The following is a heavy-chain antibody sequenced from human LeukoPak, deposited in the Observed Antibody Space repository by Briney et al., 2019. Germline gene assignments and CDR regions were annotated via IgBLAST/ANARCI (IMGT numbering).Heavy chain of an antibody. D-gene: IGHD5-24*01. CDR1: GFTFSDYA. J-gene: IGHJ4*02. CDR3: AKGGDGYNYYFDY. V-gene: IGHV3-23*01. CDR2: ISGSGGSI. Sequence: GGSLRLSCTASGFTFSDYAMSWVRQAPGKGLEWVSGISGSGGSIRYADSVKGRFIISRDNSKNTLYLQMNSLKAEDTAVYYCAKGGDGYNYYFDYWGQETLVTVSS.